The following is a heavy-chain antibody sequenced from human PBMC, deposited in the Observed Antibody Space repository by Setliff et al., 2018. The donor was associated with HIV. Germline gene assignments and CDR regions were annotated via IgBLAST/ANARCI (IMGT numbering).Heavy chain of an antibody. CDR1: GGSFSGYY. D-gene: IGHD3-10*01. J-gene: IGHJ5*02. V-gene: IGHV4-34*01. Sequence: LSLTCAVYGGSFSGYYWSWIRQPPGKGLEWIGEINHSGSTNYNPSLKSRVTISVDTSKNQFSLKLSSVTAADTAVYYCARGQGLLLWFGELPRDNWFDPWGQGTLVTVSS. CDR3: ARGQGLLLWFGELPRDNWFDP. CDR2: INHSGST.